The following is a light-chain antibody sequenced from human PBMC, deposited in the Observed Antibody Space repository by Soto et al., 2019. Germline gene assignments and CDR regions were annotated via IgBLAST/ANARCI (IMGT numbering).Light chain of an antibody. CDR2: EVS. J-gene: IGLJ1*01. CDR1: SSDVGGYNY. CDR3: SSYTSSRAYV. V-gene: IGLV2-14*01. Sequence: QSALTQPASVSASPGQSITISCTGTSSDVGGYNYVSWYQQQSGKAPKLMIHEVSNRPSGVSNRFSGSKSGNTASLTISGLQAEDEADYYCSSYTSSRAYVFGIGTKLTVL.